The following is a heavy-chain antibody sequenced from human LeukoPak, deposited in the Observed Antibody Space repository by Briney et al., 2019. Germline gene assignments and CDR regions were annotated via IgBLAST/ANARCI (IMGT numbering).Heavy chain of an antibody. CDR3: AREMAMAVAGISWFDP. CDR2: IKQDGSGK. Sequence: GGSLRLSCTASGFTFSSYWMSWVRQAPGKGLEWVANIKQDGSGKYYVDSVKGRFTISRDNAKNSLSLQMNSLRAEDTAVYYCAREMAMAVAGISWFDPWGQGTLVTVSS. D-gene: IGHD6-19*01. CDR1: GFTFSSYW. V-gene: IGHV3-7*01. J-gene: IGHJ5*02.